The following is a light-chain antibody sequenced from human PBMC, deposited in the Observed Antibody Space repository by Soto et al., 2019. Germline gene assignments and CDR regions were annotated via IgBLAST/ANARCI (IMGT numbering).Light chain of an antibody. J-gene: IGKJ4*01. V-gene: IGKV1-5*01. CDR3: QHYDNLPLT. CDR2: DAS. Sequence: DIQMTQSLSTLSASVGDRVTITCRASQSISSWLAWYQQKPGKAPKLLIYDASNLETGVPSRFSGSGSRTHFSLSINNLQPEDVGTYFCQHYDNLPLTFGGGTKVDI. CDR1: QSISSW.